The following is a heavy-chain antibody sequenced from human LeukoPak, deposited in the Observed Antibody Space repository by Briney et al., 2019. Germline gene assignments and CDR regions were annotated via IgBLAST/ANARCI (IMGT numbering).Heavy chain of an antibody. CDR1: GSPLSGYY. Sequence: GGSLRLSCVASGSPLSGYYMTWIRQAPGKGLEWISYISSSGHTIYYADSVKGRFTISRDNAKNSLYLQMNSLRVEDTAMYFCATDKPGIAAATFDHWGQGTLVTVSS. CDR3: ATDKPGIAAATFDH. D-gene: IGHD6-13*01. J-gene: IGHJ4*02. V-gene: IGHV3-11*01. CDR2: ISSSGHTI.